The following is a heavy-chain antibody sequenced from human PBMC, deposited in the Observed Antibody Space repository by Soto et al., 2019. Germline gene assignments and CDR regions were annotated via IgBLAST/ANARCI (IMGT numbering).Heavy chain of an antibody. CDR3: ARIASAGRGWDV. Sequence: EVQLVESGGGLVQPGGSLRLSCAASGFTFSSYWMSWVRQAPVKGLEWVGHIKQDGSEKNYVDFMEGRFTISRDNAENSLYLPMNSLRAEDTAVYYCARIASAGRGWDVWGQGTTVVVSS. CDR2: IKQDGSEK. D-gene: IGHD6-13*01. V-gene: IGHV3-7*01. CDR1: GFTFSSYW. J-gene: IGHJ6*02.